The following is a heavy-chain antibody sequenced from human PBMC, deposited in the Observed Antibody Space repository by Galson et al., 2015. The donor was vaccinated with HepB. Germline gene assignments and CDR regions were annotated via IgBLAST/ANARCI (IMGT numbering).Heavy chain of an antibody. J-gene: IGHJ3*01. Sequence: SLRLSCAASGFTFITSAMTWVRQAPGKGLEWVSTIRGGGDVTYYADSVKGRFTISRDNSRNTLYLQMNSLRAEDTAVYYCAKGGYYYDITGFTAFDVWAQGTVVTVSS. CDR1: GFTFITSA. CDR2: IRGGGDVT. CDR3: AKGGYYYDITGFTAFDV. V-gene: IGHV3-23*01. D-gene: IGHD3-22*01.